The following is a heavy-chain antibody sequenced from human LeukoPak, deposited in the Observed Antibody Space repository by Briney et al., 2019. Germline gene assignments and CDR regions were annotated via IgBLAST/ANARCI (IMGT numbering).Heavy chain of an antibody. V-gene: IGHV3-30*18. Sequence: GRSLRLSCAASGFTFSSYGMYWVRQAPGKGLEWVAVISFDGSNKYYADSVRGRFTVSRDNSKDTLYLQMNSLRAEDTAVYYCAKDEIGAVAGLLDYWGQGILVTVSS. CDR3: AKDEIGAVAGLLDY. CDR1: GFTFSSYG. D-gene: IGHD6-19*01. J-gene: IGHJ4*02. CDR2: ISFDGSNK.